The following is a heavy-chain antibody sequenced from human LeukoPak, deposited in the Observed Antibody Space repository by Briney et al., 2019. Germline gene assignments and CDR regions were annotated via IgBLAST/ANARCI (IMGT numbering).Heavy chain of an antibody. CDR3: ARTYYDFWSGYSSYYFDY. CDR2: IYYSGIT. V-gene: IGHV4-30-4*08. Sequence: SETLSLXCTVSGGSISSGDYYWSWIRQPPGKGLEWIGYIYYSGITYYNPSLKSRVTISVDTSKNQFSLKLSSVTAADTAVYYCARTYYDFWSGYSSYYFDYWGQGTLVTVSS. D-gene: IGHD3-3*01. CDR1: GGSISSGDYY. J-gene: IGHJ4*02.